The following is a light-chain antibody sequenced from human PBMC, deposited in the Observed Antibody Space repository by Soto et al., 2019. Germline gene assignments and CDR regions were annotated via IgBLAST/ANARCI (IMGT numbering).Light chain of an antibody. J-gene: IGKJ1*01. CDR2: AAS. V-gene: IGKV1-6*01. CDR3: LQDYDYPRT. Sequence: AIQITHSPSSLSASVLYRVTITCRSSQGIRNELSWFQQRPGNAPTLLISAASRLQSGVPSRFSGRGSGTDFTLTISSLQPEDFATYYCLQDYDYPRTFGQGTKVDI. CDR1: QGIRNE.